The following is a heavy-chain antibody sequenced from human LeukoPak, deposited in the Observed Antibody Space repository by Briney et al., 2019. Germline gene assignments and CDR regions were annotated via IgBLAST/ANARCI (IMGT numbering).Heavy chain of an antibody. V-gene: IGHV1-69*01. D-gene: IGHD6-19*01. CDR1: GGTFSSYA. CDR2: IIPIFGTA. Sequence: VKVSCKASGGTFSSYAISWVRQAPGQGLEWMGGIIPIFGTANYAQKFQGRVTITADESTGTAYMELSSLRSEDTAVYYCAKGDSSGWDFDYWGQGTLVTVSS. CDR3: AKGDSSGWDFDY. J-gene: IGHJ4*02.